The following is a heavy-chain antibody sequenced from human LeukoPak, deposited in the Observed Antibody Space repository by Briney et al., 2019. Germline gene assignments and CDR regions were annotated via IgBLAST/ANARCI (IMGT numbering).Heavy chain of an antibody. Sequence: SETLSLTCIVSGDSINNDTYYWNWIRQPAGKGLEWIGRMYVSGSSNYNPALKSRVSISVDTSKSQFSLRLSSVTAADTAVYYCARDHTGIGSYNAFDIWGQGTMVTVSS. CDR2: MYVSGSS. V-gene: IGHV4-61*10. D-gene: IGHD1-26*01. CDR3: ARDHTGIGSYNAFDI. J-gene: IGHJ3*02. CDR1: GDSINNDTYY.